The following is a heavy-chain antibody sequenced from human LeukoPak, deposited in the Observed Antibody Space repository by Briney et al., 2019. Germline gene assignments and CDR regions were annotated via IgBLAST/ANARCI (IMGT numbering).Heavy chain of an antibody. J-gene: IGHJ4*02. V-gene: IGHV3-30*18. CDR1: GFTFSSYG. D-gene: IGHD2-15*01. CDR2: ISHDGSNN. Sequence: GGSLRLSCAASGFTFSSYGMHWVRQAPGKGLEWVVVISHDGSNNNYADSVKGRFTISRDNSKNTLYLQMNSLRPEDTAVYYCAKVRVGTAHFDYWGQGTLVTVSS. CDR3: AKVRVGTAHFDY.